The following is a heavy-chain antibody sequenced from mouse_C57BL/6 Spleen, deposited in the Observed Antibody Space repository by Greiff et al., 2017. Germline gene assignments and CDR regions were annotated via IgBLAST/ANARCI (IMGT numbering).Heavy chain of an antibody. J-gene: IGHJ2*01. CDR3: ARYYYGSPFDD. Sequence: QVQLQQPGAELVRPGTSVKLSCKASGYTFTSYWMHWVKQRPGQGLEWIGVIDPSDSYTNYNQKFKGKATLTVNTSSSTAYMQLSSLTSEDSAVYYCARYYYGSPFDDWGKGTTLTVSS. CDR1: GYTFTSYW. V-gene: IGHV1-59*01. D-gene: IGHD1-1*01. CDR2: IDPSDSYT.